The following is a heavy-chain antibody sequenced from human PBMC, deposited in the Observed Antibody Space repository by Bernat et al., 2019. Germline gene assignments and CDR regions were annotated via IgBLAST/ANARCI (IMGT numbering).Heavy chain of an antibody. CDR2: ISGYNGNT. V-gene: IGHV1-18*01. CDR1: GYTFSNYG. CDR3: ARQRYSSSSCPDY. J-gene: IGHJ4*02. D-gene: IGHD6-6*01. Sequence: QAQLVQSGADVKKPGASVKVSCRASGYTFSNYGISWVRQAPGQGPEWMGWISGYNGNTNYAQKFQGRVTMTTDSYTSTAYMEVRSLRSDDTAVYYCARQRYSSSSCPDYWGPGTLVTVSS.